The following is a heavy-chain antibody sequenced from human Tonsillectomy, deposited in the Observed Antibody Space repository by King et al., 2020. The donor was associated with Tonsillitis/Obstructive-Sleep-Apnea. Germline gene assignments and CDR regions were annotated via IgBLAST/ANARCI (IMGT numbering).Heavy chain of an antibody. J-gene: IGHJ3*02. Sequence: VQLVESGAEVKKPGESLRISCKGSGYSFTSYWISWVRQMPGKGLEWMGKIDPSDSYTNYSPSFQGHVTISLDKSISTAYLQWSSLKASDTAMYYCARLAERYCSSTSCYSDAFDIWGQGTMVSVSS. V-gene: IGHV5-10-1*03. CDR3: ARLAERYCSSTSCYSDAFDI. D-gene: IGHD2-2*02. CDR1: GYSFTSYW. CDR2: IDPSDSYT.